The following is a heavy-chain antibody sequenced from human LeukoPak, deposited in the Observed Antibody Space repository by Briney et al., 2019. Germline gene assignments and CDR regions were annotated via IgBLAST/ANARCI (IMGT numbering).Heavy chain of an antibody. V-gene: IGHV4-59*01. D-gene: IGHD2-2*02. CDR2: IYYSEST. CDR1: GGSISSYY. CDR3: AREGCSSTSCYRGATGFDY. Sequence: YPSETLSLTCTVSGGSISSYYWSWIRQPPGKGLEWIGYIYYSESTNYNPSLKSRVTISVDTSKNQFSLKLSSVTAADTAVYCCAREGCSSTSCYRGATGFDYWGQGTLVTVSS. J-gene: IGHJ4*02.